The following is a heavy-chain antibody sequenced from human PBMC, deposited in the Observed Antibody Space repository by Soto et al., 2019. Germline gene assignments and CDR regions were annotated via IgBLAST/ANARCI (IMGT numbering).Heavy chain of an antibody. V-gene: IGHV4-4*07. CDR1: GGSINSYW. CDR2: VYSSGTT. Sequence: SETLSLTCIVSGGSINSYWWSWIRQPAGKGLEWIGRVYSSGTTDYNPSLNSRATMSVETYKNQFSLKLTSVTAADTAVYYCARDIGSYAYAEGEGGQGIPVTAPS. D-gene: IGHD2-2*01. J-gene: IGHJ4*02. CDR3: ARDIGSYAYAEGE.